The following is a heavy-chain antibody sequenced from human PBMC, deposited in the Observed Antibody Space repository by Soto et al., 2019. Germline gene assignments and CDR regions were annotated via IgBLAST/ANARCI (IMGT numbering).Heavy chain of an antibody. Sequence: GGSLRLSCEASGFTFSPYHLHWIRQPIGAGLQWVSDIGSAGDTYYKGSVKGRCIIFTGNAQSSLYYQMNSLRAEDAAVYYCARLFGGGWSNSFDFWGQGTLVTVSS. D-gene: IGHD3-10*02. CDR3: ARLFGGGWSNSFDF. CDR1: GFTFSPYH. J-gene: IGHJ4*02. CDR2: IGSAGDT. V-gene: IGHV3-13*01.